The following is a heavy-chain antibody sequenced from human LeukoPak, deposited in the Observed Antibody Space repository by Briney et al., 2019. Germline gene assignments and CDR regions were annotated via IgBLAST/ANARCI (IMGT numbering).Heavy chain of an antibody. J-gene: IGHJ6*03. CDR1: GYTFTSYD. D-gene: IGHD3-22*01. CDR2: MNPNSGNT. Sequence: GASVKVSCKASGYTFTSYDINWVRQAPGQGLEWMGWMNPNSGNTVYAQKFQGRVTMTRNTSISTAYMELSSLRSEDTAVYYYARASGGYYPYYYYYYMDVWGEGTTVTVSS. CDR3: ARASGGYYPYYYYYYMDV. V-gene: IGHV1-8*01.